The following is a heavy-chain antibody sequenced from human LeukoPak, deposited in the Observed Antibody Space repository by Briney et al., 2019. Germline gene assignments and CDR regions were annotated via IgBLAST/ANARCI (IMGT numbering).Heavy chain of an antibody. Sequence: SETLSLTCTVSGDSISSYYWSWIRQPAGKGLEWIGRIYTSGSSNYNPSLKSRVTMSVDSSKNQFFLKLSSVTAADTAVYFCARDLYGDYVYYFDYWGPGTLVTVSS. CDR1: GDSISSYY. D-gene: IGHD4-17*01. J-gene: IGHJ4*02. CDR3: ARDLYGDYVYYFDY. CDR2: IYTSGSS. V-gene: IGHV4-4*07.